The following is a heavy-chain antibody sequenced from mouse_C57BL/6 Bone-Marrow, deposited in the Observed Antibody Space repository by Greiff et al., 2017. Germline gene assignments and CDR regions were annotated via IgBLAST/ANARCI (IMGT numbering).Heavy chain of an antibody. V-gene: IGHV1-22*01. J-gene: IGHJ4*01. CDR1: GYTFTDYN. Sequence: EVQLQQSGPELVKPGASVKMSCKASGYTFTDYNMHWVKQSHGKSLEWIGYINPNNGGTSYNQKFKGKATLTVNKSCSTAYMELRSLTSEDSAVYYCANDLLWLRRYYYAMDYWGQGTSVTVSS. D-gene: IGHD2-2*01. CDR2: INPNNGGT. CDR3: ANDLLWLRRYYYAMDY.